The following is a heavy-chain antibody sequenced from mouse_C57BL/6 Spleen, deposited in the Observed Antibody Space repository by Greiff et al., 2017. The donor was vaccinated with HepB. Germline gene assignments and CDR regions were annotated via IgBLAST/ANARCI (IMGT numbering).Heavy chain of an antibody. CDR3: GGGYDGLAY. J-gene: IGHJ3*01. CDR1: GFSLTSYG. V-gene: IGHV2-5*01. CDR2: IWRGGST. D-gene: IGHD2-2*01. Sequence: VKLLESGPGLVQPSQSLSITCTVSGFSLTSYGVHWVRQSPGKGLEWLGVIWRGGSTDYNAAFMSRLSITKDNSKSQVFFKMNSLQADDAAIYYCGGGYDGLAYWGQGTLVTVSA.